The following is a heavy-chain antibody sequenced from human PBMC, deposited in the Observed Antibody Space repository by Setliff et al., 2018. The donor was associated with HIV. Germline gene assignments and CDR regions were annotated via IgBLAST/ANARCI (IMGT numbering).Heavy chain of an antibody. V-gene: IGHV4-61*02. J-gene: IGHJ6*02. Sequence: SEALSLTCTVSGGSISSGSYYWNWIRQPAGKGLEWIGRIYTSGSTNYNPSLKSRVTISVDTSKNQFSLKLSSVTAADTAVYYCAREDYYYYGMDVWGQGTTVTVSS. CDR2: IYTSGST. CDR1: GGSISSGSYY. CDR3: AREDYYYYGMDV.